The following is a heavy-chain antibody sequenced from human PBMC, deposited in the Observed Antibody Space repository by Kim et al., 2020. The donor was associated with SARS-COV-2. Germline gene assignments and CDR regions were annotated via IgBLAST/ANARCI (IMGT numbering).Heavy chain of an antibody. Sequence: ASVKVSCKASGYTFTSYAMHWVRQAPGQRLEWMGWINAGNGNTKYSQKFQGRVTITRDTSASTAYMELSSLRSEDTAVYYCASGGHYDFWSGPMGYYYGMDVWGQGTTVTVSS. CDR1: GYTFTSYA. V-gene: IGHV1-3*01. J-gene: IGHJ6*02. CDR3: ASGGHYDFWSGPMGYYYGMDV. CDR2: INAGNGNT. D-gene: IGHD3-3*01.